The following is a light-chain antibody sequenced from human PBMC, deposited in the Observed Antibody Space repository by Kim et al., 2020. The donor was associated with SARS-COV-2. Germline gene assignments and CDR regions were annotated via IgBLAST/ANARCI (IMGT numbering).Light chain of an antibody. CDR1: TSNGGVEFD. CDR3: QSHDTSLSGYV. V-gene: IGLV1-40*01. CDR2: GNN. J-gene: IGLJ1*01. Sequence: QPVHITSTGTTSNGGVEFDLYWNQQLPATDPPLLIYGNNNRPSGVPDRFSASKSGTSASLAITGLQPEDEADYYCQSHDTSLSGYVFGGGTKVTVL.